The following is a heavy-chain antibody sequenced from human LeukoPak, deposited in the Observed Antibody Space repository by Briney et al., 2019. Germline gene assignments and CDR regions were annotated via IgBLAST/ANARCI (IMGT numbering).Heavy chain of an antibody. CDR2: VYHSGT. CDR3: AKSTGGGGHDS. CDR1: GYSIGTGHY. Sequence: SETLSLTCTVSGYSIGTGHYWAWIRQPPGKGLEWIGCVYHSGTYYKSSLTSRVTISMDTSKNQFSLKLTSVTATDSAFYYCAKSTGGGGHDSWGQGTLVTVSS. J-gene: IGHJ5*01. V-gene: IGHV4-38-2*02. D-gene: IGHD4-23*01.